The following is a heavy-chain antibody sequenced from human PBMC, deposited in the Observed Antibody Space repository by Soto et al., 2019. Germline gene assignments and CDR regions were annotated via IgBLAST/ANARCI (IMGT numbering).Heavy chain of an antibody. CDR2: ISGGGSSR. D-gene: IGHD3-22*01. Sequence: GGSLRLSCAASGFTFSSYAMTWVRQAPGKGLEWVSAISGGGSSRYYADSVRGRFTISRDNSRNTLYLQMNSLRAEDTAVYYCAKNPGYYYDSTGYHFDYWGQGTLVTVSS. CDR1: GFTFSSYA. V-gene: IGHV3-23*01. J-gene: IGHJ4*02. CDR3: AKNPGYYYDSTGYHFDY.